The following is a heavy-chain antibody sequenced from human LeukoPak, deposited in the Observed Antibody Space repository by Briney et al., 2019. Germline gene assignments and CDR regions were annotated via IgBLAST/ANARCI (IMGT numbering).Heavy chain of an antibody. Sequence: GPVKVSCKTSGYSFTSHQIHWVRQAPGQGLEWMGEITPVGGTTSYAEKFQGRVTMTMDTSTTTVYVELSSLRSEDTALYYCARLRGYSFDLWGQGTMVTVSS. V-gene: IGHV1-46*01. J-gene: IGHJ3*01. CDR2: ITPVGGTT. CDR3: ARLRGYSFDL. CDR1: GYSFTSHQ. D-gene: IGHD2-15*01.